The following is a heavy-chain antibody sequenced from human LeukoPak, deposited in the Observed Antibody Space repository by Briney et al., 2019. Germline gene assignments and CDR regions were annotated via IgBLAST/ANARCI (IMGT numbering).Heavy chain of an antibody. CDR2: VYHSGST. CDR3: ARRALSVSTVRGVNWYFDL. D-gene: IGHD3-10*02. CDR1: GGSISGYY. J-gene: IGHJ2*01. V-gene: IGHV4-59*01. Sequence: SETLSLICTVSGGSISGYYWSWIRQPPGKGLEWIGYVYHSGSTNYNPSLKSRVTMAMDTSNNQVSLNLNDVTAADTAVYPCARRALSVSTVRGVNWYFDLWGRGTLVTVSS.